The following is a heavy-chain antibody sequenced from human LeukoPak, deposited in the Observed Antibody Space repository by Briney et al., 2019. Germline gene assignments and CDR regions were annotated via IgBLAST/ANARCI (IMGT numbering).Heavy chain of an antibody. CDR3: ASSPRFGVGGMDV. J-gene: IGHJ6*02. D-gene: IGHD3-16*01. CDR2: ISYDGSNK. Sequence: PGRSLRLSCAASGFTFSSYGMHWVRQAPGKGLEWVAVISYDGSNKYYADSVKGRFTISRDNSKNTLCLQMNSLRAEDTAVYYCASSPRFGVGGMDVWGQGTTVTVSS. V-gene: IGHV3-30*03. CDR1: GFTFSSYG.